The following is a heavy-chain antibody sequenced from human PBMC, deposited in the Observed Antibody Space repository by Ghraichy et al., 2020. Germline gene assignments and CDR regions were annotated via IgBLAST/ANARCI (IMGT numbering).Heavy chain of an antibody. CDR2: INHSGST. CDR1: GGSFSGYY. J-gene: IGHJ3*02. Sequence: SETLSLTCAVYGGSFSGYYWSWIRQPPGKGLEWIGEINHSGSTNYNPSLKSRVTISVDTSKNQFSLKLSSVTAADTAVYYCARKMSLVVAVSTRAFDIWGQGTMVTVSS. D-gene: IGHD2-15*01. V-gene: IGHV4-34*01. CDR3: ARKMSLVVAVSTRAFDI.